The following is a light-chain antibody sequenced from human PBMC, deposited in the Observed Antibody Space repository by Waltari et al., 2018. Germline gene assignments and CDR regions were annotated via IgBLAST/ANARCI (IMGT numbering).Light chain of an antibody. J-gene: IGLJ1*01. V-gene: IGLV2-14*03. CDR3: TSYTSSHGLV. CDR1: SRDVGGYYY. CDR2: DVS. Sequence: QSALTQPASVSGSPGQSITISCTGTSRDVGGYYYLSWYQQHPGKAPKVVIFDVSYRPSGVSNRFSATKPSNTASLTISRLQAEDEADYYCTSYTSSHGLVFGTGTKVTVL.